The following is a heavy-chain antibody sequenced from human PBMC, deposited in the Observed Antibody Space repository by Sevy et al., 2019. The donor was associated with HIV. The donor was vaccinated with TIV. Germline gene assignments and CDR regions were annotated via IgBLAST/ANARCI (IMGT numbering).Heavy chain of an antibody. CDR1: GFSLSTSGVG. J-gene: IGHJ4*02. D-gene: IGHD3-10*01. CDR3: APSPHGSGSYYTSFDY. V-gene: IGHV2-5*01. CDR2: IYWNDDK. Sequence: SGPTLVNPTQTLTLTCTFSGFSLSTSGVGVGWIRQPPGKALEWLALIYWNDDKRYSPSLKSRLTITKDTSKNQVVLTRTNMDPVDTAKYYCAPSPHGSGSYYTSFDYWGQGTLVTVSS.